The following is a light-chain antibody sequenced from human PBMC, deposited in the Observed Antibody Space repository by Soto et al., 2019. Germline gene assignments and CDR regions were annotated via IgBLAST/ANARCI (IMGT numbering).Light chain of an antibody. Sequence: DIVLTQSPGTLSLSPGERATLSCRASQSLNSSYLAWYQQKPGQAPRLLIYDASSRATGIPDRFSGSGSGTDFTLTISSLEPDDFTVYYCQQHSDWPLTFGGGTKVDIK. CDR2: DAS. CDR3: QQHSDWPLT. CDR1: QSLNSSY. V-gene: IGKV3D-20*02. J-gene: IGKJ4*01.